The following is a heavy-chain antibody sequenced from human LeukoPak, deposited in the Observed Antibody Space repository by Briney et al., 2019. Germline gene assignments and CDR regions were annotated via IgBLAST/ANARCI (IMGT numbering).Heavy chain of an antibody. CDR1: GYTLTELS. CDR2: FDPEDGET. CDR3: ARSEGGGYCSSTSCFLVTSYGMDV. D-gene: IGHD2-2*01. J-gene: IGHJ6*02. V-gene: IGHV1-24*01. Sequence: APVKVSCKVSGYTLTELSMHWVRQAPGKGLEWMGGFDPEDGETIYAQKFQGRVTMTRNTSISTAYMELSSLRSEDTAVYYCARSEGGGYCSSTSCFLVTSYGMDVWGQGTTVTVSS.